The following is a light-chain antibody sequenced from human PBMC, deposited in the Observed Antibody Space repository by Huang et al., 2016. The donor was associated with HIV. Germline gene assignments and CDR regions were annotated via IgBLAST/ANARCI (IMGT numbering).Light chain of an antibody. J-gene: IGKJ2*01. V-gene: IGKV1-5*03. Sequence: DIQMTQSPSTLSASVGDRVTIDCRASQSISTWLAWYQQKPGKAPNLLIYKASTLESGVTSRFSGSGSETEFTLTISDVQPGDSATYYCQQYNTYPMYTFGQGTKLEIK. CDR2: KAS. CDR1: QSISTW. CDR3: QQYNTYPMYT.